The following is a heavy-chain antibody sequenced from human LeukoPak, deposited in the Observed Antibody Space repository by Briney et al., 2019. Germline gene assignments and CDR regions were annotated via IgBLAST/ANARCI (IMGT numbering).Heavy chain of an antibody. J-gene: IGHJ4*01. Sequence: GGSLRLSCAASGFTFSNSAMSWVRQAPGRGLEWVSTLSGSGITTYYADSVKGRFTISRDNSKNTLYLQMNSLRAEDTAVYYCAKGIYSSGWSYFDYWSHGTLVTVSS. CDR1: GFTFSNSA. V-gene: IGHV3-23*01. D-gene: IGHD6-19*01. CDR3: AKGIYSSGWSYFDY. CDR2: LSGSGITT.